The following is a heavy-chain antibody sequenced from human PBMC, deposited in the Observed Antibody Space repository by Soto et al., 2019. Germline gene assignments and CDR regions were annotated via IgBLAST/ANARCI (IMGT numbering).Heavy chain of an antibody. D-gene: IGHD3-3*01. J-gene: IGHJ6*02. V-gene: IGHV1-8*01. CDR3: ARGRYDFWSGYYPSYGMDV. CDR2: MNPNSGNT. CDR1: GYTFTSYD. Sequence: ASVKVSCKASGYTFTSYDINWVRQATGQGLEWMGWMNPNSGNTGYAQKFQGRVTMTRNTSISTAYMELSSLRSEDTAVYYCARGRYDFWSGYYPSYGMDVWGQGTTVTVSS.